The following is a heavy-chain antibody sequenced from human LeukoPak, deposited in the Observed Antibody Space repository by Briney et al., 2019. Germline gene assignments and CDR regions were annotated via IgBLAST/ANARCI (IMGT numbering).Heavy chain of an antibody. CDR2: IRYDGSNK. J-gene: IGHJ6*03. D-gene: IGHD6-13*01. V-gene: IGHV3-30*02. CDR3: AKVTAAAGTSYYYYYMDV. Sequence: GGSLRLSCAASGFTFSSYGMHWVRQAPGKGLEWVAFIRYDGSNKYYADSVKGRFTISRDNSKNTLYLQVNSLRAEDTAVYYCAKVTAAAGTSYYYYYMDVWGKGTTVTVSS. CDR1: GFTFSSYG.